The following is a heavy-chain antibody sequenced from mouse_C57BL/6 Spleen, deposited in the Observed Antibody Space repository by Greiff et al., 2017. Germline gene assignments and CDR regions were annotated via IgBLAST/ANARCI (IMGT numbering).Heavy chain of an antibody. CDR1: GYTFTSYW. CDR2: IHPNSGST. J-gene: IGHJ2*01. V-gene: IGHV1-64*01. D-gene: IGHD1-1*01. Sequence: VQLQQPGAELVKPGASVTLSCKASGYTFTSYWMHWVKQRPGQGLEWIGMIHPNSGSTNYNEKFKSKATLTADKSSSTAYMQLSSLTSEDSAVYYCARGGYYGSSRYWGQGTTLTVSS. CDR3: ARGGYYGSSRY.